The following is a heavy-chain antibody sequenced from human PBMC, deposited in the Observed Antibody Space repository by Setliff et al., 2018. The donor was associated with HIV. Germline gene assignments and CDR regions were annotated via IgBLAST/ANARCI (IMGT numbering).Heavy chain of an antibody. J-gene: IGHJ4*02. CDR1: GGSISSYY. V-gene: IGHV4-4*07. Sequence: PSVTLSLTCTVSGGSISSYYWSWIRQPAGYGLEWIGRFYTSGSTNYNPSLKSRVTISIDTSKNQLSLQLTYVTAADTAVYYCARLRQWLAFFDSWGQGNLVTVSS. CDR3: ARLRQWLAFFDS. D-gene: IGHD6-19*01. CDR2: FYTSGST.